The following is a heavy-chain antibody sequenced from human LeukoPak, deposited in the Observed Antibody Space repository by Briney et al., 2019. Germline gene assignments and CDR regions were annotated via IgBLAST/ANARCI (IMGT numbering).Heavy chain of an antibody. CDR2: VYSGAY. CDR3: ARLRPRTNYDFSSGYYAFDY. D-gene: IGHD3-3*01. Sequence: SETLSLTCTVSGASITNYFWGWIRQPPGKGLQWSGYVYSGAYYYNPSLVSRLTVSVDTAKNQFSLGLRSVTAADTAVYYCARLRPRTNYDFSSGYYAFDYWGQGTLVTVSS. V-gene: IGHV4-4*09. CDR1: GASITNYF. J-gene: IGHJ4*02.